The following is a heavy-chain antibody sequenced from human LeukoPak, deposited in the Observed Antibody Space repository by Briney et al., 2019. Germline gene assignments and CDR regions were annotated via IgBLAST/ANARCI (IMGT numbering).Heavy chain of an antibody. J-gene: IGHJ1*01. CDR3: ARPTTVTTHYFQH. Sequence: SETLSLTCAVYGGSFSGYYWSWIRQPPGKGLEGIAEINHSGSTNYNPSLKSRVTISVDTSKNQFSLKLRSVTAADTAVYYCARPTTVTTHYFQHWGQGTLVTVSS. V-gene: IGHV4-34*01. CDR2: INHSGST. D-gene: IGHD4-17*01. CDR1: GGSFSGYY.